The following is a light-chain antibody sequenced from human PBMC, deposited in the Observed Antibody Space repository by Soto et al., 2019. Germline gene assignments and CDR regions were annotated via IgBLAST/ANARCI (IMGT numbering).Light chain of an antibody. Sequence: ERVMTQSPATLCVSTGDRATLSCRASQSISSNLAWYQQKPGQAPRLLMFRTSSRATGFPARFSGSGSGTEFNLTISSLQSEDFGVYYCKQDNNWPLATFGGGTKVDIK. J-gene: IGKJ4*01. CDR2: RTS. CDR1: QSISSN. CDR3: KQDNNWPLAT. V-gene: IGKV3-15*01.